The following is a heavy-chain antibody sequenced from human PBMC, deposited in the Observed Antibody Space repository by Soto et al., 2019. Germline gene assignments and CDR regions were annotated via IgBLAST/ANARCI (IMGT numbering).Heavy chain of an antibody. CDR1: GASFTSSSYH. D-gene: IGHD5-18*01. CDR2: ISYSGST. V-gene: IGHV4-39*01. Sequence: QLQLQESGPGLVKPSETLSLTCSVSGASFTSSSYHWGWIRQPPGTGLEWIGSISYSGSTYYNSSLRSRVTISVDTSKNQFSLRLTSVTAADTAVYYCARLVKGGNTYAYLDNWGQATLVAVSS. CDR3: ARLVKGGNTYAYLDN. J-gene: IGHJ4*02.